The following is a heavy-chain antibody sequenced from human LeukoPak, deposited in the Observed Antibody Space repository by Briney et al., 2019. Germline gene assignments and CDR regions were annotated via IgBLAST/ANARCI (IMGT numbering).Heavy chain of an antibody. D-gene: IGHD2-2*01. J-gene: IGHJ4*02. CDR3: ALGDCSSTSCYVFDY. CDR1: GGYISSYY. Sequence: SETLSLTCTVSGGYISSYYWSWIRQPPGKGLEWIGYIFHSGSTNYNPSLKSRVTISVDTSKNQFSLKLSSVTAADTAVYFCALGDCSSTSCYVFDYWGQGTLVTVSS. CDR2: IFHSGST. V-gene: IGHV4-59*01.